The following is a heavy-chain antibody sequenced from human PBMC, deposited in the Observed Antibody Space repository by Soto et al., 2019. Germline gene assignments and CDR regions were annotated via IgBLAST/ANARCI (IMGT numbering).Heavy chain of an antibody. J-gene: IGHJ6*02. CDR1: GLTFRDSG. CDR2: ISFDGSER. D-gene: IGHD1-26*01. Sequence: QVQLVESGGGVVQPGTSLRLSCVVSGLTFRDSGMHWVRQAPGKGLEWVAVISFDGSERHYRDSVKGRFSISRDNSRNTRYLQMNSLRGDDSAVYYCANGKDGFLYYYGMDVWGQGSTVTVSS. CDR3: ANGKDGFLYYYGMDV. V-gene: IGHV3-30*18.